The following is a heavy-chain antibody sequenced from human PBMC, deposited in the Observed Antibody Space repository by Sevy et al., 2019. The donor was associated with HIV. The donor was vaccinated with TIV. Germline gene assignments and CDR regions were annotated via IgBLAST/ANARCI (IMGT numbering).Heavy chain of an antibody. Sequence: GGSLRLSCAASGFTYSSYGMHWVRQAPGKGLEWVAVIWYDGSNKEYTDSVKGRFTISRDNAKNSLYLQMNSLRVDDTALYYCVREGLGGFSYSLDCWGQGTLVTVSS. CDR1: GFTYSSYG. V-gene: IGHV3-33*01. J-gene: IGHJ4*02. CDR3: VREGLGGFSYSLDC. CDR2: IWYDGSNK. D-gene: IGHD5-18*01.